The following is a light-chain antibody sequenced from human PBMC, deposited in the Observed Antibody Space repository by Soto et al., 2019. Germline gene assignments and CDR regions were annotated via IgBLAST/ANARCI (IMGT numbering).Light chain of an antibody. CDR3: CSYAGGSTLV. J-gene: IGLJ2*01. V-gene: IGLV2-23*01. Sequence: QSALTQPASVSGSPGQSITISCTGTSSDVGSYNLVSWYQQHPGKAPKLVIYEGDKWPSGVSNRFSGSKSSNTASLTISGLQAEDEADYYCCSYAGGSTLVFGGGTKLTVL. CDR1: SSDVGSYNL. CDR2: EGD.